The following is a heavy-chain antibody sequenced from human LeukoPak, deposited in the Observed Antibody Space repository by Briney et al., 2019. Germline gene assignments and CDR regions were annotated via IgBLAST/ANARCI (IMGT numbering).Heavy chain of an antibody. CDR2: IYPGDSDT. V-gene: IGHV5-51*01. CDR1: GYSFANYW. J-gene: IGHJ4*02. Sequence: GESLKISWTGSGYSFANYWRGWVRQVPGKCLESMGIIYPGDSDTRYSPSFQGQVTISADKSISTAYLQWSSLKASDTAIYYCARRITSNSWPDYWGQGALVTVSS. D-gene: IGHD6-13*01. CDR3: ARRITSNSWPDY.